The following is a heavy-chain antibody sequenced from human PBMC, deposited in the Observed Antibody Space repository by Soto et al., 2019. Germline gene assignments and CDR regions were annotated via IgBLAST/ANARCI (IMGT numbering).Heavy chain of an antibody. D-gene: IGHD1-1*01. CDR2: ISAHNGNT. CDR1: GYAFTTYG. J-gene: IGHJ4*02. CDR3: ARGRYGDY. Sequence: QVHLVQSGAEVKKPGASVKVSCQGSGYAFTTYGITWERKAPGQGLEWMGWISAHNGNTNYAQKLQGRVTVTRDTSTSTAYMELRSLRYDDTAVYYCARGRYGDYWGQGALVTVSS. V-gene: IGHV1-18*01.